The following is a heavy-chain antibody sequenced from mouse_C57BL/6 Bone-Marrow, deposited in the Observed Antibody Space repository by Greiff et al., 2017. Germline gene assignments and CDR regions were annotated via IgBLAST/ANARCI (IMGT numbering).Heavy chain of an antibody. V-gene: IGHV14-4*01. CDR1: GFNIKDDY. CDR2: IDPENGDT. J-gene: IGHJ4*01. CDR3: TTESGYSGAMDY. D-gene: IGHD2-3*01. Sequence: EVQLQQSGAELVRPGASVKLSCTASGFNIKDDYMHWVKQRPEQGLEWIGWIDPENGDTEYASKFQGKATITADTSSNTAYLQLSSLTSEDTAVYYCTTESGYSGAMDYWGQGTSVTVSS.